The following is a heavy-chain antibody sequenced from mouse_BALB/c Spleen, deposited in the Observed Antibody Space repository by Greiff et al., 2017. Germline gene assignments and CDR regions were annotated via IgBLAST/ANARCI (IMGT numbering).Heavy chain of an antibody. CDR3: ARGFYFDY. Sequence: DVMLVESGGGLVKPGGSLKLSCAASGFTFSSYAMSWVRQTPEKRLEWVASISSGGSTYYPDSVKGRFTISRDNARNILYLQMSSLRSEDTAMYYCARGFYFDYWGQGTTLTVSS. CDR2: ISSGGST. CDR1: GFTFSSYA. V-gene: IGHV5-6-5*01. J-gene: IGHJ2*01.